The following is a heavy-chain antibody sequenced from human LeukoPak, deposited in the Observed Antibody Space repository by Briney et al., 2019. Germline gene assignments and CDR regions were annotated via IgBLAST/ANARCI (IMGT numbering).Heavy chain of an antibody. CDR1: GGSIRSSSYY. J-gene: IGHJ4*02. Sequence: SETLSLTCTVSGGSIRSSSYYWGWIRQPPGKGLEWIGSIYYSGSTYYNASLKSPGTISVDTSKNQFSLKLNSVTAADTAVYFCARQVVAVAGTGYFDYWGQGTLVTVSS. CDR2: IYYSGST. D-gene: IGHD6-19*01. CDR3: ARQVVAVAGTGYFDY. V-gene: IGHV4-39*01.